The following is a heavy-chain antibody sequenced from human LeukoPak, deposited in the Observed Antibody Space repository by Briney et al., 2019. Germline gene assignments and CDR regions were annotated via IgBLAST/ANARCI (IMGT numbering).Heavy chain of an antibody. Sequence: ASVKVSCKASGYTFTDSYMHWVRQAPGQGLEWMGWINPNSGGTNYAQKFQGRVTMTRDTSITTAYMDLSRLRSDDTAVYYCADQAAAGTCPWFDPWGQGTLVTVSS. CDR2: INPNSGGT. D-gene: IGHD6-13*01. CDR1: GYTFTDSY. V-gene: IGHV1-2*02. J-gene: IGHJ5*02. CDR3: ADQAAAGTCPWFDP.